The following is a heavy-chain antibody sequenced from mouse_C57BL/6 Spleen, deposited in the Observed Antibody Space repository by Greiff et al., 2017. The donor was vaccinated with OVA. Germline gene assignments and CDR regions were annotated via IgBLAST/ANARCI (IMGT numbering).Heavy chain of an antibody. V-gene: IGHV1-61*01. CDR3: ARSSGSSKYYYAMDY. Sequence: VQLQQPGAELVRPGSSVKLSCKASGYTFTSYWMDWVKQRPGQGLEWIGNIYPSDSETHYNQKFKDKATLTVDKSSSTAYMQLSSLTSEDSAVYYCARSSGSSKYYYAMDYWGQGTSVTVSS. D-gene: IGHD1-1*01. CDR2: IYPSDSET. CDR1: GYTFTSYW. J-gene: IGHJ4*01.